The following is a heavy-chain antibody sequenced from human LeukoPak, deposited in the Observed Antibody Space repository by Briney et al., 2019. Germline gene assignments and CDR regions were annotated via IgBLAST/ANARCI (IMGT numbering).Heavy chain of an antibody. D-gene: IGHD2-2*02. CDR3: ARSGIQSGYCSTTSCYIGF. CDR1: GFTFSTYA. V-gene: IGHV3-30-3*01. CDR2: ISYDGSNK. Sequence: GGSLRLSCAAAGFTFSTYAMHWVRQAPGQGLEWVAVISYDGSNKYYADSVKGRFTISRDNSKNTLYLQMNSLRADDTAVYYCARSGIQSGYCSTTSCYIGFWGQGALVTVSS. J-gene: IGHJ4*02.